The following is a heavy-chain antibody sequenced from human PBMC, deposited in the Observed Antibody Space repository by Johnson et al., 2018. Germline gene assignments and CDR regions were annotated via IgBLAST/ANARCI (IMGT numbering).Heavy chain of an antibody. CDR3: ARDRSEGSYGMDV. D-gene: IGHD1-26*01. V-gene: IGHV4-4*07. CDR2: IYNSENS. CDR1: GGSIRTYY. Sequence: QVQLVQSGPGLVKPSETLSLTCTVSGGSIRTYYWSWIRQSAGTGLEWIWRIYNSENSHSNPSLKSRGTMSVDTSKNQFALKSSSVAAADTAVYYSARDRSEGSYGMDVWGQGTTVTVSS. J-gene: IGHJ6*02.